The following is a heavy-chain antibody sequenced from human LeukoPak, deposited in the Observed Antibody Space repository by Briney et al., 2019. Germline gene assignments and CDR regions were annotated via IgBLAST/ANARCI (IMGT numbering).Heavy chain of an antibody. CDR1: GFTFSSEN. CDR2: IRKGGNYI. CDR3: ARGGYSYGFDN. V-gene: IGHV3-21*01. Sequence: PGGSLRLSCAASGFTFSSENMSWVRQAPGKGLEWVSSIRKGGNYIYYADSVKGRFTISRDNAKNSLYLQMDSLRAEDTAVYYCARGGYSYGFDNWGQGTLVIVSS. D-gene: IGHD5-18*01. J-gene: IGHJ4*02.